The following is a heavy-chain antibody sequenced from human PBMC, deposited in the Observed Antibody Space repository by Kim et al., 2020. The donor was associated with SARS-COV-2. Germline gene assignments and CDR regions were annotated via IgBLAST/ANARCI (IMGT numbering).Heavy chain of an antibody. D-gene: IGHD2-15*01. Sequence: GRFTISRDNSKNTLYLQMNSRRAEDTAVYYCAKVSHIVVVVAAGGDAFDIWGQGTMVTVSS. V-gene: IGHV3-23*01. CDR3: AKVSHIVVVVAAGGDAFDI. J-gene: IGHJ3*02.